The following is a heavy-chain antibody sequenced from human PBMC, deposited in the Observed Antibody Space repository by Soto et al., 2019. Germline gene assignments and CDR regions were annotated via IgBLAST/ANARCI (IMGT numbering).Heavy chain of an antibody. CDR3: AREDKVRYFDWLFGWFDP. CDR2: INSDGSST. J-gene: IGHJ5*02. V-gene: IGHV3-74*01. CDR1: GFTFSSYW. D-gene: IGHD3-9*01. Sequence: EVQLVESGGGLVQPGGSLRLSCAASGFTFSSYWMHWVRQAPGKGLVWVSRINSDGSSTSYADSVKGRFTISRDNAKNTLYLQMNSLRAADTAVYYCAREDKVRYFDWLFGWFDPWGQGTLVTVSS.